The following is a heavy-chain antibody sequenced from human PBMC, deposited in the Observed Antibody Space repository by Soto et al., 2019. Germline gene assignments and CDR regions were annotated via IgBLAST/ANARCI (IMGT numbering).Heavy chain of an antibody. CDR3: ATGKLGSNESSGFDS. V-gene: IGHV1-18*01. Sequence: ASVKVSCKASGYSFSFYGINWVRQAPGQGLEWMGWINPSDGNRNFAQKFEDRVTMTTATSTNTVFLELRSLKSDDTAIYYCATGKLGSNESSGFDSWGQGTMVTVSS. J-gene: IGHJ4*02. D-gene: IGHD6-25*01. CDR2: INPSDGNR. CDR1: GYSFSFYG.